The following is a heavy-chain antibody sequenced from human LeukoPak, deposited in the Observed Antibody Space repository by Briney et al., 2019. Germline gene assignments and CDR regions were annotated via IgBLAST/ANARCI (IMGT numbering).Heavy chain of an antibody. Sequence: GESLKISCEGSGYNFPNYWIAWVRQMPGKGLESMGGIYPSDSDTRYSPSFQGQVTISADKSVNTAYLQWSSLKASDTAMYYCARLSDYSNYNYYMDVWGKGTTVTVS. CDR3: ARLSDYSNYNYYMDV. CDR2: IYPSDSDT. CDR1: GYNFPNYW. D-gene: IGHD4-11*01. V-gene: IGHV5-51*01. J-gene: IGHJ6*03.